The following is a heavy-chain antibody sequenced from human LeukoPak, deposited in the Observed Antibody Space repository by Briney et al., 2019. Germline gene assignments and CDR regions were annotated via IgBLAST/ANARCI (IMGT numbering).Heavy chain of an antibody. D-gene: IGHD3/OR15-3a*01. J-gene: IGHJ1*01. CDR3: ARDKWTETRAEYFQH. CDR1: GFTVSSNY. V-gene: IGHV3-66*01. Sequence: GGSLRLSCAASGFTVSSNYMSWVRQAPGKGLEWVSVIYSGGSTYYADSVKGRFTISRDNSKNTLYLQMNSLRAEDTAVYYCARDKWTETRAEYFQHWGQGTLVTVSS. CDR2: IYSGGST.